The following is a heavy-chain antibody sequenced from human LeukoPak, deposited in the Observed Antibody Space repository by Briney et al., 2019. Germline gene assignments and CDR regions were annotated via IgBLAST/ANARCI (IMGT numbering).Heavy chain of an antibody. V-gene: IGHV3-33*01. D-gene: IGHD2-15*01. CDR3: ATSYRSGWYYFDY. Sequence: GGSLRLSCAASGFTFSSYSMHWVRQAPGKGLEWVAVIYCDGTNEYYADSVRGRFTISRDNSKNTLYLQMNSLRAEDTAVYYCATSYRSGWYYFDYWGQGTLVTVSS. CDR1: GFTFSSYS. J-gene: IGHJ4*02. CDR2: IYCDGTNE.